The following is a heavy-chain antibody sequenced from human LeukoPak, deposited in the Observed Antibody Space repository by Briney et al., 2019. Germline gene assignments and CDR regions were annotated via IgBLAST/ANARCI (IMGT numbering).Heavy chain of an antibody. Sequence: GGSLRLSCAASGFTFSSYAMSWVRQAPGKGLEWVSSISSSSSYIYYADSVKGRFTISRDNAKNSLYLQMNSLRAEDTAVYYCAREDSSGYYLGAFDIWGQGTMVTVSS. CDR2: ISSSSSYI. V-gene: IGHV3-21*01. D-gene: IGHD3-22*01. CDR1: GFTFSSYA. CDR3: AREDSSGYYLGAFDI. J-gene: IGHJ3*02.